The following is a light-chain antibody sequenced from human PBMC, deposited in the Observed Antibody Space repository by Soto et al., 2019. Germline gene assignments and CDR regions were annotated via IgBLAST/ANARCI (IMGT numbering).Light chain of an antibody. Sequence: STLSASVGNRVTITCRASQSISIWLAWYQQKTGKAPKILIYKAASLGSGVPSRFSASGSETKFTLTISSLLPDHFAHYYCHKYSTHTPSTFGQVTKVDI. V-gene: IGKV1-5*03. CDR3: HKYSTHTPST. CDR2: KAA. CDR1: QSISIW. J-gene: IGKJ1*01.